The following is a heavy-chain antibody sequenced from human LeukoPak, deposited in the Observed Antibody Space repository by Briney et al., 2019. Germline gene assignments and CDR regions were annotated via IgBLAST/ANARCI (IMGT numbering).Heavy chain of an antibody. D-gene: IGHD2-15*01. Sequence: GGSLRLSCAASGFTFSSYAMSWVRQAPGKRLEWVSAISGSGGNTYYADSVKGRFTISRDNSKNTLYLQMNSLRAEDTAVYYCAKDQYCSGGSCYSPLSDYWGQGTLVTVSS. CDR1: GFTFSSYA. V-gene: IGHV3-23*01. CDR3: AKDQYCSGGSCYSPLSDY. J-gene: IGHJ4*02. CDR2: ISGSGGNT.